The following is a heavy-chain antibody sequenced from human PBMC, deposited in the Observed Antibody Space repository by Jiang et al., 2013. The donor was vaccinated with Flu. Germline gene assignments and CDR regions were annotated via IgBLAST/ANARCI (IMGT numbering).Heavy chain of an antibody. Sequence: GAEVKKPGSSVKVSCKTSGGTFNSYTITWVRQAPGQGLEWMGRIIPISGTTKYAQKFQGRVTFTAANSTNTAYMDLSRLSSEDTAVHYCVRRRLSSRGYYFYGKDVWGQGTTLTVSS. CDR1: GGTFNSYT. CDR2: IIPISGTT. V-gene: IGHV1-69*08. CDR3: VRRRLSSRGYYFYGKDV. D-gene: IGHD3-22*01. J-gene: IGHJ6*02.